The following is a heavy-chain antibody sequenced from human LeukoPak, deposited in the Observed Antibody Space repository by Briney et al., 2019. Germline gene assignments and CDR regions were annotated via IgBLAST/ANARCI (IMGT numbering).Heavy chain of an antibody. Sequence: GGSLRLSCAASGFTFDDYAMHWVRQAPGKGLEWVSVIYSGGSTYYADSVKGRFTISRDNSKNTLYLQMNSLRAEDTAVYYCARANPYCSSTSCSFYFDYWGQGTLVTVSS. CDR2: IYSGGST. V-gene: IGHV3-66*01. J-gene: IGHJ4*02. CDR1: GFTFDDYA. D-gene: IGHD2-2*01. CDR3: ARANPYCSSTSCSFYFDY.